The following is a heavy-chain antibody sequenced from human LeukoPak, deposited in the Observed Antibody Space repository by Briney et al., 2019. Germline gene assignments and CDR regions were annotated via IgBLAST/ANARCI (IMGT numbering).Heavy chain of an antibody. D-gene: IGHD3-10*01. V-gene: IGHV5-51*01. CDR1: GYSFTSYW. CDR3: ARLTMVRGVLDRFDY. CDR2: IYPGDPDT. J-gene: IGHJ4*02. Sequence: GESLKISCKGSGYSFTSYWIGWVRQMPGKGLEWMGIIYPGDPDTRYSPSFQGQVTISADKSISTAYLQWSSLKASDTAMYYCARLTMVRGVLDRFDYWGQGTLVTVS.